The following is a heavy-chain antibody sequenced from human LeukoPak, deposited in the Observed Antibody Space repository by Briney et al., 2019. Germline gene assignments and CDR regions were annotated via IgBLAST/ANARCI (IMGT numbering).Heavy chain of an antibody. J-gene: IGHJ4*02. CDR2: THASGSF. Sequence: SETLSLTCTVSGDSISSDTYYWSWIRQPAGKGLQWIGRTHASGSFMYNPSLKSRLTTSIDTPKKQFSLKLSSVTDADTAVYYCARRARDWYSPIEYWGPGTLVTVSS. V-gene: IGHV4-61*02. D-gene: IGHD2-21*02. CDR1: GDSISSDTYY. CDR3: ARRARDWYSPIEY.